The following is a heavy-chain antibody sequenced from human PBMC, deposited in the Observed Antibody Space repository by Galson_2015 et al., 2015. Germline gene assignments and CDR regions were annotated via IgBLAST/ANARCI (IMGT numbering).Heavy chain of an antibody. V-gene: IGHV4-59*01. D-gene: IGHD4-17*01. CDR1: GGSISSYY. CDR2: IYYSGST. CDR3: ARVSDYGAHFDY. Sequence: ATLSLTCTVSGGSISSYYWSWIRPPPGKGLEWIGYIYYSGSTNYNPSLKSRVTISVDTSKNQFSLKLSSVTAADTAVYYCARVSDYGAHFDYWGQGTLVTVSS. J-gene: IGHJ4*02.